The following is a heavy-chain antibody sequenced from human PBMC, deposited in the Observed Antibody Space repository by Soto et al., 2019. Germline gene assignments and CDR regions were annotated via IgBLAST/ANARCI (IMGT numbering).Heavy chain of an antibody. J-gene: IGHJ3*02. Sequence: GGSLRLSCAGTGFTFSSYSMNWVRQAPGKGLEWVSCVSSSSSYIFYADSVKGRFTISRDNAKDSLHLQMNSPRAEDTAVYYCARGGGYYDTSGYNRDTFDMWGQGTMVTVSS. D-gene: IGHD3-22*01. V-gene: IGHV3-21*01. CDR3: ARGGGYYDTSGYNRDTFDM. CDR1: GFTFSSYS. CDR2: VSSSSSYI.